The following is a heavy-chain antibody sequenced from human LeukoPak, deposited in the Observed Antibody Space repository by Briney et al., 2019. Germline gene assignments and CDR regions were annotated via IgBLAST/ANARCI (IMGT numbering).Heavy chain of an antibody. CDR1: GFTFSSSA. CDR2: ISSNGGYT. J-gene: IGHJ4*02. Sequence: GGSLRLSCAASGFTFSSSAMHWVRQAPGKGLEHVSAISSNGGYTYYSNSVKGRFTISRDNSKNTLYLQMNSLRAEDTAVYYCAVQDIVVVPAARRYWGQGTLVAVSS. V-gene: IGHV3-64*01. CDR3: AVQDIVVVPAARRY. D-gene: IGHD2-2*01.